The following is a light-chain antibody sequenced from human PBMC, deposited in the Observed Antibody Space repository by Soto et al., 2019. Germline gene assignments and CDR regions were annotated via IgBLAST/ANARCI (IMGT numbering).Light chain of an antibody. CDR1: QSIDSF. J-gene: IGKJ5*01. CDR3: QQTYDTPIT. Sequence: DIQMTQSPSSLSASVGDRVTITCRASQSIDSFLHWYQQKPGKAPKLVIYTASSLQSGVPSRFSGSVSGTDFTLTIRSLQPEDFATYYCQQTYDTPITFGQGTRLEIK. CDR2: TAS. V-gene: IGKV1-39*01.